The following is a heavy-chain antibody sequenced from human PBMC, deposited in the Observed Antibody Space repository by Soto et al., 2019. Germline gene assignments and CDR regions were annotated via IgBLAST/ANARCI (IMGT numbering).Heavy chain of an antibody. V-gene: IGHV1-8*01. CDR1: GYTFDAFD. CDR2: MNPYTGET. D-gene: IGHD2-15*01. Sequence: QVQLVQSGAEVRKPGASVRVSCKASGYTFDAFDIHWVRQATGQGLELMGWMNPYTGETAYTQTFRGRDSMTRDTSVSTAYMELTSLTSEDSAIYFCVRQAGGASTPGDDYWGQGTLVTVSS. J-gene: IGHJ4*02. CDR3: VRQAGGASTPGDDY.